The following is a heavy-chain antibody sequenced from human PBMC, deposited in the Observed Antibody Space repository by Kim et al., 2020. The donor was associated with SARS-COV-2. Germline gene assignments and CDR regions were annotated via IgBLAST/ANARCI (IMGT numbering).Heavy chain of an antibody. CDR1: GGTFSSYA. CDR2: IIAVSGTA. Sequence: SVKVSCKASGGTFSSYATSWVRQAPGQGLEWMGGIIAVSGTANYAQKFHGRVTIAADESTTTAYMELSSLTSEDTAVYYCARPADTIAEGYYYAMDVWGQGTTVIVSS. J-gene: IGHJ6*02. D-gene: IGHD3-3*01. CDR3: ARPADTIAEGYYYAMDV. V-gene: IGHV1-69*13.